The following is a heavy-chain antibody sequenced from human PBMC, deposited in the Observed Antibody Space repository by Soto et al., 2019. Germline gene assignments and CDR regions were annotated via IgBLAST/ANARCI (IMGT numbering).Heavy chain of an antibody. CDR1: GFAFNIYA. CDR3: ARARDYLNYFDY. J-gene: IGHJ4*02. V-gene: IGHV3-23*01. CDR2: ISSSGGST. Sequence: PGGSLRLSSAASGFAFNIYAMTWVRQAPGKGLEWVSAISSSGGSTYYADSVKGRFTISRDNPKNTLYLQMNSLRDEDTAVYYCARARDYLNYFDYWGQGTLVTVSS. D-gene: IGHD4-17*01.